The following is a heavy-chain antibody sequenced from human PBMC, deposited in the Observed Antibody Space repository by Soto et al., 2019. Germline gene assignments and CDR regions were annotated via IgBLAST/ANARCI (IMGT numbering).Heavy chain of an antibody. CDR2: ISGSGGST. Sequence: GESLKISCAASGFTFSSYAMSWVRQAPGKGLEWVSAISGSGGSTYYADSVKGRFTISRDNSKNTLYLQMNSLRAEDTAVYYCAKVIADGDYFDYWGQGTLVTVSS. J-gene: IGHJ4*02. CDR3: AKVIADGDYFDY. V-gene: IGHV3-23*01. CDR1: GFTFSSYA. D-gene: IGHD4-17*01.